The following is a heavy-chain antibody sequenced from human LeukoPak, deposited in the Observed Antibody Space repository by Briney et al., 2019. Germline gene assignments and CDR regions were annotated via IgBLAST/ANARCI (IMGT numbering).Heavy chain of an antibody. Sequence: SGTLSLTCGVSGGSISSNNWWSWVRQPPGQGLEWIGEIYHSGSANYNPSLKSRVTISVDKSKNQLSLKLISVTAADTAVYYCARDVGTALVTGDYWGRGTLVTVSS. V-gene: IGHV4-4*02. J-gene: IGHJ4*02. CDR2: IYHSGSA. CDR3: ARDVGTALVTGDY. D-gene: IGHD5-18*01. CDR1: GGSISSNNW.